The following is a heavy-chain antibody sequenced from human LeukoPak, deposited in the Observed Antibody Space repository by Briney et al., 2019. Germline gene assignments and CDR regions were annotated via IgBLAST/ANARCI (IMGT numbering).Heavy chain of an antibody. CDR1: GFTFSSYW. CDR2: IKQDGSEK. D-gene: IGHD3-10*01. Sequence: GGSLRLSCAASGFTFSSYWMSWVRQAPGKGLEWVANIKQDGSEKYYVDSVKGRFTISRDNAKNSLYLQMNSLRAEDTAVYYSARDSGSGSYSYYFDYWGQGTLVTVSS. V-gene: IGHV3-7*01. CDR3: ARDSGSGSYSYYFDY. J-gene: IGHJ4*02.